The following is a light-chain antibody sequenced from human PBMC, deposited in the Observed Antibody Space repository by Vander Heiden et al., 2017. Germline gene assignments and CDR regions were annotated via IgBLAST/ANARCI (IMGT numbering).Light chain of an antibody. CDR1: QSINSY. V-gene: IGKV1-39*01. CDR3: QRVDVTPFT. Sequence: DSQMTQSPSPLFASVGDRVTITCRASQSINSYLNWYQHKPGKAPNLLIYAASSLQSGVPSRFSGSGSVTDFTLTIISLHPEDFAIYYCQRVDVTPFTFGHGTKVDI. J-gene: IGKJ3*01. CDR2: AAS.